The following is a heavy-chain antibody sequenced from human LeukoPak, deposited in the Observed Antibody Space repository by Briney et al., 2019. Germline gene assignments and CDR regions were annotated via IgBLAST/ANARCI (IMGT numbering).Heavy chain of an antibody. J-gene: IGHJ6*02. Sequence: SETLSLTCTVSGGSISSGGYYWSWIRQHPGKGLEWIGYIYYSGSTNYNPSLKSRVTISVDTSKNQFSLKLSSVTAADTAVYYCARHSPLYYYYGMDVWGQGTTVTVSS. CDR1: GGSISSGGYY. CDR2: IYYSGST. V-gene: IGHV4-61*08. CDR3: ARHSPLYYYYGMDV.